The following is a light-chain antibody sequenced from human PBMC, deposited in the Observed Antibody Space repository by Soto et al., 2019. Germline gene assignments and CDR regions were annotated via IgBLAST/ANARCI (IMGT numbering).Light chain of an antibody. CDR1: SSDVGGYDD. CDR2: EVT. CDR3: SSYTTSGTYV. V-gene: IGLV2-14*01. Sequence: QSRLSPPASGSVSPGQSISISCTGTSSDVGGYDDVSWYQQHPGKAPKFMIYEVTNRPSGGSHRFCGSTSANTASLTISGLQAEDEADYYCSSYTTSGTYVFGPGTKVTVL. J-gene: IGLJ1*01.